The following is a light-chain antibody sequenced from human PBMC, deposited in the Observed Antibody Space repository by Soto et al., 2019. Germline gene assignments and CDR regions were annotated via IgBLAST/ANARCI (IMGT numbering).Light chain of an antibody. CDR1: QGISDY. J-gene: IGKJ4*01. CDR3: QQTYSALSIT. V-gene: IGKV1-39*01. CDR2: TAS. Sequence: QLTQSPSSLCASVGDRVTITCRASQGISDYLAWYQRKPGKAPKLLISTASSLRSGVPSRFSGSGSGTTFILTISSLQPEDFAIYYCQQTYSALSITFGGGTKVDIK.